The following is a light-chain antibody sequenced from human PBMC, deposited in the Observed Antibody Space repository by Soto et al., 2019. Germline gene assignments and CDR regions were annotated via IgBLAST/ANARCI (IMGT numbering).Light chain of an antibody. V-gene: IGLV2-14*01. Sequence: QSALTQPASVSGSPGQSITISCTGTSSDVGGYNYVSWYQQHPGKAPKLMIYEVSHRPSGVSNRFSGSKSGNTASLTISGLQAEDEADYYCNSYRSSNTVVFGGGTKLTVL. CDR2: EVS. CDR3: NSYRSSNTVV. J-gene: IGLJ3*02. CDR1: SSDVGGYNY.